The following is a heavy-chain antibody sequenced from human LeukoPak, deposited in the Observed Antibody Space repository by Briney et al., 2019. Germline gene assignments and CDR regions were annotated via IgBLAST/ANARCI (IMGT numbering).Heavy chain of an antibody. D-gene: IGHD3-10*01. V-gene: IGHV4-4*07. CDR1: GGSISSYY. Sequence: SETLSLTCTVSGGSISSYYWSWIRQPAGKELEWIGRIYTSGSTNYNPSLKSRVTMSVDTSKSQFPLKLTSVTAADTAVYYCARARYYGSGNYLIDYWGQGALVTVSS. J-gene: IGHJ4*02. CDR3: ARARYYGSGNYLIDY. CDR2: IYTSGST.